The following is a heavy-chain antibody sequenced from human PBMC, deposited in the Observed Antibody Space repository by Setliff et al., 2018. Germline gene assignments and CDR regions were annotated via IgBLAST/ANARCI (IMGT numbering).Heavy chain of an antibody. CDR3: ARDNIGPDALDI. CDR1: GVSITSHY. V-gene: IGHV4-59*11. Sequence: SETLSLTCTVSGVSITSHYWSWIRQPPGRALEWIGYIRHSGSTNYNPSLKSRVTLSMDTSRNHFSLNLTSLTAADTALYYCARDNIGPDALDIWGQGTMVT. CDR2: IRHSGST. J-gene: IGHJ3*02.